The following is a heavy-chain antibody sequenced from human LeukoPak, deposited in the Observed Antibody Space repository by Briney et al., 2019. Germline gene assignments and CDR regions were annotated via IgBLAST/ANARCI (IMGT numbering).Heavy chain of an antibody. CDR2: INPNSGGT. CDR1: GYTFTGYY. D-gene: IGHD5-12*01. J-gene: IGHJ4*02. CDR3: ASNVIVATITRGFDY. V-gene: IGHV1-2*02. Sequence: GASVKVSCKASGYTFTGYYMHWVRQAPGQGLEWMGWINPNSGGTNYAQKFQGRVTMTRDTSISTAYMELSSLRSEDTAVYYCASNVIVATITRGFDYWGQGTLVTVSS.